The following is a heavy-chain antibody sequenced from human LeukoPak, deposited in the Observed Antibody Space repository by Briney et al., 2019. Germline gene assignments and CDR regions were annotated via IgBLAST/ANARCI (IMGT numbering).Heavy chain of an antibody. V-gene: IGHV3-21*01. CDR3: ARDEISLGDSYFDY. D-gene: IGHD3-16*01. Sequence: GGSLRLSCAASGFTFSSYSMNWVRQAPGKGLEWVSSISSSSSYIYYADSVKGRFTISRDNAKNSLYLQMNSLRAEDTAVYYCARDEISLGDSYFDYWAREPWSPSPQ. J-gene: IGHJ4*02. CDR1: GFTFSSYS. CDR2: ISSSSSYI.